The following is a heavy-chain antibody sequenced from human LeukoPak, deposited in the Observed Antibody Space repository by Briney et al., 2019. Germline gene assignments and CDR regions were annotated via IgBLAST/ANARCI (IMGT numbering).Heavy chain of an antibody. CDR2: IYYSGST. J-gene: IGHJ4*02. D-gene: IGHD5-18*01. CDR1: DGSISSYY. V-gene: IGHV4-59*01. CDR3: ARENDRYGRIDY. Sequence: SETLSLTCTVSDGSISSYYWSWIRQPPGKGLEWIGYIYYSGSTNYNPSFKSRVTISVDTSKNQFSLKLSSVTAADTAVYYCARENDRYGRIDYWGQGTQVTVSS.